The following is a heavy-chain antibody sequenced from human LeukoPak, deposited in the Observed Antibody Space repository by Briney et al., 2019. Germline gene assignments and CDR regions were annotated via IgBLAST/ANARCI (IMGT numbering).Heavy chain of an antibody. CDR2: ISWNSGSI. J-gene: IGHJ4*02. CDR3: AKDRRGSPAD. Sequence: PGRSLRLSCAASGFTFDDYAMHWVRQAPGKGLEWVSGISWNSGSIGYADSVKGRFTISRDNAKNSLYLQMNSLRAEDTALYYCAKDRRGSPADWGQGTLVTVSS. D-gene: IGHD1-26*01. V-gene: IGHV3-9*01. CDR1: GFTFDDYA.